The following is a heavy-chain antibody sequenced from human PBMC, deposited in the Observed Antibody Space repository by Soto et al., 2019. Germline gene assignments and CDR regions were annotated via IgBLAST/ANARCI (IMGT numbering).Heavy chain of an antibody. CDR1: GDTVSSNSAA. D-gene: IGHD3-22*01. J-gene: IGHJ4*02. CDR3: ARSGPGGYIDY. V-gene: IGHV6-1*01. CDR2: TYYRSKLYN. Sequence: SQTLSLPCGISGDTVSSNSAACDFIRQSPSRGLEWLGRTYYRSKLYNHYAVSVKSRITVNPDTSKNQFSLQLNSVTPEDTAMYYCARSGPGGYIDYWGQGTLVTVSS.